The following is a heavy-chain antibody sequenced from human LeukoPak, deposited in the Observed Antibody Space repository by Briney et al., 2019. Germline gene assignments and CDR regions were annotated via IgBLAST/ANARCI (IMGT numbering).Heavy chain of an antibody. CDR3: ARGNDYGDPIDY. CDR2: IYYSGST. D-gene: IGHD4-17*01. J-gene: IGHJ4*02. CDR1: GGSISSYY. Sequence: SETLPLTCTVSGGSISSYYWSWIRQSPGKGLEWIGYIYYSGSTNYNPSLKSRVTISVDTSKNQFSLKMSSVTAADTAVYYCARGNDYGDPIDYWGQGTLVTVSS. V-gene: IGHV4-59*01.